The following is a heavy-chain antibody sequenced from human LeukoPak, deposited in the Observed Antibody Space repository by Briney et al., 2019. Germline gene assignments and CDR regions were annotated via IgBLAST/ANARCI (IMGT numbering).Heavy chain of an antibody. CDR3: TSDEGEDTSY. CDR1: GFTFSSYS. CDR2: ISSSSSYI. V-gene: IGHV3-21*03. D-gene: IGHD1-26*01. J-gene: IGHJ4*02. Sequence: PGGSLRLSCAASGFTFSSYSMNWVRQAPGKGLEWVSSISSSSSYIYYADSVKGRFTISRDNSKNTLYLQMSSLKTEDTAVYYCTSDEGEDTSYWGQGTLVTVSS.